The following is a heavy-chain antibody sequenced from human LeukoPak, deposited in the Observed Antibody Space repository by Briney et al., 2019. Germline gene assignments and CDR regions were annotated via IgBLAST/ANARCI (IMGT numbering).Heavy chain of an antibody. CDR2: IYTSGST. D-gene: IGHD3-10*01. CDR1: GGSISSYY. V-gene: IGHV4-4*07. CDR3: ARASRLLWFGELSGYYYYYMDV. J-gene: IGHJ6*03. Sequence: SETLSLTCTVSGGSISSYYWSWIRQPAGKGLEWIGRIYTSGSTNYNPSLKSRVTMSVDTSKNQFSLKLSSVTAADTAVYYCARASRLLWFGELSGYYYYYMDVWGKGTTVTISS.